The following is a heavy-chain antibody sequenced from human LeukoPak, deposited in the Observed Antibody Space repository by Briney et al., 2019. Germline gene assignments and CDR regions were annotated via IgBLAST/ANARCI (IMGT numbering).Heavy chain of an antibody. CDR3: ITLITIFGVVPN. Sequence: PGGSLRLSCAASGFTVSSNYMNWVRQAPGKGLEWVSVIYSGGSTYYADSVKGRFTISRDNSKNTVYLQMNSLRAEDTAVYYCITLITIFGVVPNWGQGTLVTVSS. V-gene: IGHV3-53*01. J-gene: IGHJ4*02. CDR2: IYSGGST. CDR1: GFTVSSNY. D-gene: IGHD3-3*01.